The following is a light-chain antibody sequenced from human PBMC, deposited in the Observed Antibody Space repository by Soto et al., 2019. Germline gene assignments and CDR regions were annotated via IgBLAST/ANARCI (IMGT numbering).Light chain of an antibody. Sequence: DIQMTQSPSSLSASVGDRVTITCQADQGISKSLSWYQQKPGMAPKLLIYDASNLETGVPSRFSVSGSGIDFTLTISSLQPKDFGRSYCQQYDDLPFTVGGGTKFEIK. J-gene: IGKJ4*01. CDR1: QGISKS. CDR2: DAS. CDR3: QQYDDLPFT. V-gene: IGKV1-33*01.